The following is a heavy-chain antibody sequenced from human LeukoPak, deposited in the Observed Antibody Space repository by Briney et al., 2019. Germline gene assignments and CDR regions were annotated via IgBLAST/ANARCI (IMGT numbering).Heavy chain of an antibody. CDR2: INPSGGST. V-gene: IGHV1-46*01. D-gene: IGHD6-13*01. CDR1: GYTFTGYY. J-gene: IGHJ5*02. CDR3: ARGGHSSSWAKLNWFDP. Sequence: ASVKVSCKASGYTFTGYYMHWVRQAPGQGLEWMGIINPSGGSTSYAQKFQGRVTMTRDMSTSTVYMELSSLRSEDTAVYYCARGGHSSSWAKLNWFDPWGQGTLVTVSS.